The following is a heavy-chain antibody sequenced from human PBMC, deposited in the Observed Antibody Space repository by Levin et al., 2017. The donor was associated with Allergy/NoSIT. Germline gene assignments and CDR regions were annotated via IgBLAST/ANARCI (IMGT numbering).Heavy chain of an antibody. CDR3: ARAEVGSEH. J-gene: IGHJ4*02. CDR2: IYSSGSA. Sequence: SQTLSLTCKVSGGSISSGSYYWSWIRQPAAKGLEWIGRIYSSGSANYNPSLKSRVTISVDTSKNQFSLKLSSVTAADTAVYYCARAEVGSEHWGQGTLVTVSS. CDR1: GGSISSGSYY. D-gene: IGHD3-10*01. V-gene: IGHV4-61*02.